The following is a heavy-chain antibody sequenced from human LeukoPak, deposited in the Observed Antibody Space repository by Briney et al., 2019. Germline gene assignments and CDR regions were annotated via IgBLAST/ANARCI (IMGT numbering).Heavy chain of an antibody. J-gene: IGHJ4*02. CDR1: GYTFSDYY. CDR3: ARATIADSSTYYIDY. V-gene: IGHV1-2*02. D-gene: IGHD3-22*01. Sequence: GASVKVSCEASGYTFSDYYMHWVRQAPGQGLEWMGWINPNGGGTNYAQKFRGRVTMTRDMSISTAYMEVSRLTSDDTAVYYCARATIADSSTYYIDYWGLGTLVTVSS. CDR2: INPNGGGT.